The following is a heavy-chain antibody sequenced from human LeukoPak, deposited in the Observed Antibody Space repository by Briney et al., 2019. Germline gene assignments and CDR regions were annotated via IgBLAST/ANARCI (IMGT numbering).Heavy chain of an antibody. CDR2: INRSNTTI. J-gene: IGHJ4*02. V-gene: IGHV3-48*02. Sequence: GGSLRLSCAASGFTFSSYSMNWVRQASGKGLEWISYINRSNTTISYADSVKGRFTISRDNAKNSLYLQMDSLRDEDTAVYFCVRDDDWGFDYWGQGTQVTVSS. CDR3: VRDDDWGFDY. CDR1: GFTFSSYS. D-gene: IGHD7-27*01.